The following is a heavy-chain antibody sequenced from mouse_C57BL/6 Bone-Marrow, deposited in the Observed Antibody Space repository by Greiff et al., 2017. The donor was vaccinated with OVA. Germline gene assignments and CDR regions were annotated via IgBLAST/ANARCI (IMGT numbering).Heavy chain of an antibody. CDR3: ARSYYGSSYGY. Sequence: QVQLQQSGAELARPGASVKLSCKASGYTFTSYGISWVTQRTGQGLEWIGEIYPRSGNTYYNEKFKGKATLTADKSSSTAYMELRSLTSEDSAVYFCARSYYGSSYGYWGQGTTLTVSS. V-gene: IGHV1-81*01. CDR1: GYTFTSYG. CDR2: IYPRSGNT. D-gene: IGHD1-1*01. J-gene: IGHJ2*01.